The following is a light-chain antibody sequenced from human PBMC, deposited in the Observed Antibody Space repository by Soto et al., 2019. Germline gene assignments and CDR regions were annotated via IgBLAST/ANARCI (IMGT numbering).Light chain of an antibody. CDR3: SSYTSSITVDVV. CDR1: SRDVGGYDY. Sequence: QSALTQPASVSGSPGQSITISCTGTSRDVGGYDYVSWYQHFPGKAPKLIIYEVSNRPSGVSNRFSGSKSGNTASLTISGLQAEDEADYYCSSYTSSITVDVVFGGGTKVTVL. J-gene: IGLJ2*01. CDR2: EVS. V-gene: IGLV2-14*01.